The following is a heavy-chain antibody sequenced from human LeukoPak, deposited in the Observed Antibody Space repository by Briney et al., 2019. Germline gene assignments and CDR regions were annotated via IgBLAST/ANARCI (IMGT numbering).Heavy chain of an antibody. V-gene: IGHV4-31*03. CDR3: ARHPRGFGELLPTHFDY. D-gene: IGHD3-10*01. J-gene: IGHJ4*02. CDR2: IDFSGST. Sequence: SQTLSLTCSVSGRSISSGGYYWSWIRQHPGKGLEWIGYIDFSGSTYYNPSLKSRVTISVDTSKNQFSLKLSSVTAADTAVYYCARHPRGFGELLPTHFDYWGQGTLVTVSS. CDR1: GRSISSGGYY.